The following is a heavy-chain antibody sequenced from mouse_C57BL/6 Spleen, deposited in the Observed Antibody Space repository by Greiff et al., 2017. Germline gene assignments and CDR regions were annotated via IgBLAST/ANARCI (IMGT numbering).Heavy chain of an antibody. CDR1: GYTFTDYE. V-gene: IGHV1-15*01. CDR2: IDPETGGT. Sequence: VQLQQSGAELVRPGASVTLSCKASGYTFTDYEMHWVKQTPVHGLEWIGAIDPETGGTAYNQKFKGKAILTADKSSSTAYMELRSLTSEDSAVYYCTRPYDYGSSYGYFDVWGTGTTVTVSS. D-gene: IGHD1-1*01. J-gene: IGHJ1*03. CDR3: TRPYDYGSSYGYFDV.